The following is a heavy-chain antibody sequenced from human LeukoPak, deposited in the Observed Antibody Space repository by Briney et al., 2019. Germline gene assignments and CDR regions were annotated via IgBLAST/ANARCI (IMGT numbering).Heavy chain of an antibody. CDR1: GFIFSCCG. CDR3: AREATLLRKQWLAY. Sequence: PGGSLRLSCAASGFIFSCCGLHWFRQAPGKGLEWVAVIWADGSNKYYADSVKGRFTISRDNSKNTLYLQMNSLRAEDTAVYYCAREATLLRKQWLAYWGQGSLVTVSS. CDR2: IWADGSNK. V-gene: IGHV3-33*01. D-gene: IGHD6-19*01. J-gene: IGHJ4*02.